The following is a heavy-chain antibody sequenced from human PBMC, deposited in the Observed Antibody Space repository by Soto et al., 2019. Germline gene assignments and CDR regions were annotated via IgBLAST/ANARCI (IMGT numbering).Heavy chain of an antibody. CDR3: ARVAVAARPRWYNWFDP. CDR2: MNPNSGET. CDR1: GYTFSDYD. Sequence: QEQLVQSGAEVKKPGASVKVSCKTSGYTFSDYDINWVRQATGQGLEWIGWMNPNSGETGYAQKFQGRVTMTRSVSLTTAYLELCSLRSEDTAVYYCARVAVAARPRWYNWFDPWGQGTLVTVSS. D-gene: IGHD2-15*01. J-gene: IGHJ5*02. V-gene: IGHV1-8*02.